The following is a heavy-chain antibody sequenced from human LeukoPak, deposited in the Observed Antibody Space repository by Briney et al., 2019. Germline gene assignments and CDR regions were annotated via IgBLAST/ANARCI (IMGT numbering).Heavy chain of an antibody. J-gene: IGHJ5*02. V-gene: IGHV3-48*04. CDR1: GFTFSSYS. Sequence: GGSLRLSCAASGFTFSSYSMNWVRQAPGKGLEWISYISSTTSTIYYADTVKGRFTISRDNAKNSLYLQMNSLRAEDTAVYYCARDVTYYGADWFDPWGQGTLVTVSS. CDR3: ARDVTYYGADWFDP. CDR2: ISSTTSTI. D-gene: IGHD4-17*01.